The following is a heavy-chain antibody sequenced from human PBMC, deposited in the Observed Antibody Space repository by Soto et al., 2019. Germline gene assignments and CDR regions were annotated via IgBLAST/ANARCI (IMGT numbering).Heavy chain of an antibody. J-gene: IGHJ4*02. CDR3: ARGGRIAARTYSIDY. CDR1: GGSFSGYY. Sequence: QVQLQQWGAGLLKPSETLSLTCAVYGGSFSGYYWSWIRQPPGKGLEWIGEINHSGSTNYNPSLKSRVTISVDTSKNQFSLKLSSVTAADTAVYYCARGGRIAARTYSIDYWGQGTLVTVSS. D-gene: IGHD6-6*01. V-gene: IGHV4-34*01. CDR2: INHSGST.